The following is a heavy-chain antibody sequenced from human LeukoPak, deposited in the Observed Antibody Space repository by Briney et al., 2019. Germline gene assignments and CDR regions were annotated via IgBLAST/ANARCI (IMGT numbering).Heavy chain of an antibody. CDR2: VGISGDT. V-gene: IGHV3-13*01. CDR1: GFTFRSYD. J-gene: IGHJ4*02. D-gene: IGHD6-19*01. Sequence: GGSLRLSCAASGFTFRSYDMHWVRQVTGKGLEWVLAVGISGDTYYAGSVKGRFTISRENAKNSLYLQMNSLTAGDTAVYYCVRGGIQVSGIDEIDYWGQGTLVTVSS. CDR3: VRGGIQVSGIDEIDY.